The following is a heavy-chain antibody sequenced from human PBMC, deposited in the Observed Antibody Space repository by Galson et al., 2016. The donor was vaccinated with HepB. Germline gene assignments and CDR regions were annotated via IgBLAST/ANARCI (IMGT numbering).Heavy chain of an antibody. J-gene: IGHJ4*02. V-gene: IGHV4-39*02. CDR2: FYSSGST. Sequence: SETLSLTCTVSGDSITRSRSYWGWIRQPPGKGLEWIGSFYSSGSTYYNPSLKSRVTISVDTSKNHFSLKLRSVTAADTAVYYCARRADGGPFDSWGQGAQVTVSS. CDR3: ARRADGGPFDS. CDR1: GDSITRSRSY. D-gene: IGHD5-24*01.